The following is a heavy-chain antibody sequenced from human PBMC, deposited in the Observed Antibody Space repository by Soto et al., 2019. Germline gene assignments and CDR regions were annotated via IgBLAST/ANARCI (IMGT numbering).Heavy chain of an antibody. CDR1: GGTFSSYA. CDR3: ARGSSSYYYYGMDV. V-gene: IGHV1-69*01. Sequence: QVQLVQSGAEVKKPGSSVKVSCKASGGTFSSYAISWVRQAPGQGLEWMGGIIPIFGTANYAQKFQGRVTITVDESTSTDYMELSSLRSEDTAVYYCARGSSSYYYYGMDVWGQGTTVTVSS. J-gene: IGHJ6*02. CDR2: IIPIFGTA.